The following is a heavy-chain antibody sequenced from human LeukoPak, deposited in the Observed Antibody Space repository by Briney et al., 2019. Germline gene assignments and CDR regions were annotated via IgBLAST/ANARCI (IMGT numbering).Heavy chain of an antibody. J-gene: IGHJ4*02. Sequence: PGGSVRLSCAASGFTVSNNYMSWVRQAPGKGLEWISVIYSGDNTYYVESVKGRFTISRDNSKNTLFLQINRLRAEDTAVYYCAGRRVLDASFDYWGQGTLVTVSS. D-gene: IGHD3-16*01. CDR1: GFTVSNNY. V-gene: IGHV3-66*02. CDR2: IYSGDNT. CDR3: AGRRVLDASFDY.